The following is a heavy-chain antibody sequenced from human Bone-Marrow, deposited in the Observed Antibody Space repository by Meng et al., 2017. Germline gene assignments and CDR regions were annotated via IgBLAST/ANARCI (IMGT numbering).Heavy chain of an antibody. J-gene: IGHJ1*01. CDR2: INHSGST. CDR1: GGSISSSNW. CDR3: ARGTRPLLFQH. Sequence: ARPQGSGPGLVKPSGNLSLTCAVSGGSISSSNWWSWVRQPPGKGLEWIGEINHSGSTNYNPSLKSRVTISVDTSKNQFSLKLSSVTAADTAVYYCARGTRPLLFQHWGQGTLVTVSS. D-gene: IGHD1-1*01. V-gene: IGHV4-4*02.